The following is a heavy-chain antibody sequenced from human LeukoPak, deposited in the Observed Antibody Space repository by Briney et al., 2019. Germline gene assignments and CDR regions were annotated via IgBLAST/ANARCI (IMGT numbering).Heavy chain of an antibody. Sequence: GASVKVSCKASGYTFTSYGISWVRQARGHGRKGMGWISAYNGNTYYTQKLQGRLTMTTATCTSTAYMELRSMRSDDTAVYYCARETDSYDFWSGYYYEGYFDYWGQGTLVTVSS. CDR2: ISAYNGNT. V-gene: IGHV1-18*01. J-gene: IGHJ4*02. D-gene: IGHD3-3*01. CDR3: ARETDSYDFWSGYYYEGYFDY. CDR1: GYTFTSYG.